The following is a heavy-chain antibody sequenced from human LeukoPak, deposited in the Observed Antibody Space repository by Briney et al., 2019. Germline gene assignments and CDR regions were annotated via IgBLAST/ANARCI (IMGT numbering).Heavy chain of an antibody. V-gene: IGHV3-33*06. CDR1: GFTFSCYG. D-gene: IGHD6-13*01. CDR3: AKAWSGYSSRSPTGY. CDR2: IWYDGSNK. Sequence: PGGSLRLSCAASGFTFSCYGMHWVRQAPGKGLEWVAVIWYDGSNKYYADSVKGRFTISRDNSKNTLYLQMNSLRAEDTAVYYCAKAWSGYSSRSPTGYWGQGTLVTVSS. J-gene: IGHJ4*02.